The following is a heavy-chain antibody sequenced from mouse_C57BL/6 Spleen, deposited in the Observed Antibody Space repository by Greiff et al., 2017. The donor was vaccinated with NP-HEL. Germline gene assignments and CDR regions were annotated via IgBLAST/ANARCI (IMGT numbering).Heavy chain of an antibody. CDR1: GYTFTDYN. CDR3: ARSEEYYGLYCYAMDD. D-gene: IGHD1-1*01. V-gene: IGHV1-18*01. CDR2: INPNNGGT. J-gene: IGHJ4*01. Sequence: EVQLQQSGPELVKPGASVKIPCKASGYTFTDYNMDWVKQSHGKSLEWIGDINPNNGGTIYNQKFKGKATLTVDKSSSTAYMELLSLTSEDTAVYYCARSEEYYGLYCYAMDDWGQGTSVTVSS.